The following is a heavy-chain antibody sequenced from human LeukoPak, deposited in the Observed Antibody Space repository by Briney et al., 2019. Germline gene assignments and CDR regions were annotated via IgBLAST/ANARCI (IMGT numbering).Heavy chain of an antibody. V-gene: IGHV1-69*13. CDR3: ASTPVLRYFDWHSYYYYYLDV. CDR1: GYTFTSYG. D-gene: IGHD3-9*01. CDR2: IIPIFGTA. J-gene: IGHJ6*03. Sequence: SVKVSCKASGYTFTSYGISWVRQAPGQGLEWMGGIIPIFGTANDAQKSTGRVTITADESTNTASMELSSLRSEDTAVYYCASTPVLRYFDWHSYYYYYLDVWGKGTTVTISS.